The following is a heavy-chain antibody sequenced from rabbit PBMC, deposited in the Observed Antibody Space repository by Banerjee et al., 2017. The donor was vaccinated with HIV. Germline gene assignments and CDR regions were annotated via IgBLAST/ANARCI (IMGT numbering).Heavy chain of an antibody. CDR2: IDIGSRDFT. D-gene: IGHD4-1*01. V-gene: IGHV1S40*01. Sequence: QSLEESGGDLVKPGASLTLTCKASGIDFSNYNFMCWVRQAPGKGLEWIACIDIGSRDFTYYASWAKGRFTISKTSSTTVTLQMTSLTAADTATYFCARDLDGVIGWNFGWWGQGTLVTVS. CDR1: GIDFSNYNF. CDR3: ARDLDGVIGWNFGW. J-gene: IGHJ3*01.